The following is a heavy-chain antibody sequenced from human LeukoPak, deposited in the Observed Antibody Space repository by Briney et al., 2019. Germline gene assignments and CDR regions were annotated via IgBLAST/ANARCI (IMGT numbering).Heavy chain of an antibody. CDR3: TYSGGYDQDY. V-gene: IGHV4-31*03. Sequence: SETLSLTCTVSGGSISSGGYYWSWIRQHPGKGLEWIGYIYYSGSTYYNPSLKSRVTISVDTSKNQFSLKLSSVTAADTAVYYCTYSGGYDQDYWGQGTLVTVSS. D-gene: IGHD5-12*01. CDR2: IYYSGST. CDR1: GGSISSGGYY. J-gene: IGHJ4*02.